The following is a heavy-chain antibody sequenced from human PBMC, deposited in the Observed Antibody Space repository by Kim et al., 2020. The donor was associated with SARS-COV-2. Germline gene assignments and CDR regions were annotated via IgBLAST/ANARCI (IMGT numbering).Heavy chain of an antibody. V-gene: IGHV3-49*03. CDR1: GFTFGDYA. CDR3: TRYQGYSSPPWFDP. Sequence: GGSLRLSCTASGFTFGDYAMSWFRQAPGKGLEWVGFIRSKAYGGTTEYAASVKGRFTISRDDSKSIAYLQMNSLKTEDTAVYYCTRYQGYSSPPWFDPWGQGTLVTVSS. J-gene: IGHJ5*02. CDR2: IRSKAYGGTT. D-gene: IGHD6-13*01.